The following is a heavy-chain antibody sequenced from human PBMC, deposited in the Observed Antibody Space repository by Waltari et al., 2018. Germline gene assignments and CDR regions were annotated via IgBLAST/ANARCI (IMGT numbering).Heavy chain of an antibody. CDR1: GYTFTSYA. Sequence: QVQLVQSGAEVKKPGASVKVSCKASGYTFTSYAMHWVRQAPGQRLEWIGWFNSGNGNTKCAQKFQGRVTITRDTSASTAYMELSSLRSEDTAGYYCATTIAAAGKFDYWGQGTLVTVSS. J-gene: IGHJ4*02. CDR3: ATTIAAAGKFDY. D-gene: IGHD6-13*01. CDR2: FNSGNGNT. V-gene: IGHV1-3*01.